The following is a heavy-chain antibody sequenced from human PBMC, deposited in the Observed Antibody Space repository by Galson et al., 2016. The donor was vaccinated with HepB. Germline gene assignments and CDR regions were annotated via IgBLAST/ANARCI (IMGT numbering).Heavy chain of an antibody. J-gene: IGHJ4*02. CDR3: ARERLPGADGSGSYLFDF. CDR1: GFRFSHYA. V-gene: IGHV3-30*04. Sequence: SLRLSCAASGFRFSHYAMHWVRLAPGKGLEFVAVISYDGLSKYYADSVKGRFTISRDTSKNTLYLQMNSLRGDDTAVYYCARERLPGADGSGSYLFDFWGQGTLVTVSS. D-gene: IGHD3-10*01. CDR2: ISYDGLSK.